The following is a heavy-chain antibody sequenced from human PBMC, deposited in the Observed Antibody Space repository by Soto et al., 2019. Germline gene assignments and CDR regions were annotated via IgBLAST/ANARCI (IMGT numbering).Heavy chain of an antibody. D-gene: IGHD3-3*01. CDR3: AKLLTNYDFWSGYYDDYYMDV. CDR2: ISYDGSNK. V-gene: IGHV3-30*18. Sequence: GGSLRLSCAASGFTFSSYGMHWVRQAPGKGLEWVAVISYDGSNKYYADSVKGRFTISRDNSKNTLYLQMNSLRAEDTAVYYCAKLLTNYDFWSGYYDDYYMDVWGIGTTVTVSS. J-gene: IGHJ6*03. CDR1: GFTFSSYG.